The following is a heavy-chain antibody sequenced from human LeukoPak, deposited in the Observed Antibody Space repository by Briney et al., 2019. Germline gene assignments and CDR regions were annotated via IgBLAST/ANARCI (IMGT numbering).Heavy chain of an antibody. V-gene: IGHV3-7*04. Sequence: GGSLRLSCAASGFTFSSYWMSWVRQAPGKGLEWVANIKQDGSEKYYVDSVKGRFTISRDNAKNSLYLQMNGLRAEDTAVYYCARGRNYYDSSGYFMLHWGQGTLVTVSS. J-gene: IGHJ4*02. D-gene: IGHD3-22*01. CDR2: IKQDGSEK. CDR1: GFTFSSYW. CDR3: ARGRNYYDSSGYFMLH.